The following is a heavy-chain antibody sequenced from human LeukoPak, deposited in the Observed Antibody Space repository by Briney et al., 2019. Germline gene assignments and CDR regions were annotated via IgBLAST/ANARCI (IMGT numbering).Heavy chain of an antibody. D-gene: IGHD6-19*01. CDR3: AKDSHVAITLAGTLDH. CDR1: GLSVIRFG. CDR2: ISFDGSNS. Sequence: GGSLRLSCAASGLSVIRFGTDCVRQAPGKGLEWVAVISFDGSNSNYADSVKGRFTISRDNSKNTLYLQINRLRPEDTAMYYCAKDSHVAITLAGTLDHRAQGTLVTVSS. V-gene: IGHV3-30*18. J-gene: IGHJ4*02.